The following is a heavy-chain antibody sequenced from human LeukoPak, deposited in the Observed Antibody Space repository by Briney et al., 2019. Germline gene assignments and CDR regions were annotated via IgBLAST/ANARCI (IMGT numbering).Heavy chain of an antibody. D-gene: IGHD4-23*01. V-gene: IGHV4-61*02. CDR1: GGSITSDDYH. J-gene: IGHJ5*02. Sequence: SETLSHTCTVSGGSITSDDYHWSWIRQPAGKGLEWIGRIYTSGSSNYNPSLKSRVTISVDTSKNHFSLKLSSVTAADTAVYYCARVFGGPVSRRFDPWGQGTLVTVSS. CDR3: ARVFGGPVSRRFDP. CDR2: IYTSGSS.